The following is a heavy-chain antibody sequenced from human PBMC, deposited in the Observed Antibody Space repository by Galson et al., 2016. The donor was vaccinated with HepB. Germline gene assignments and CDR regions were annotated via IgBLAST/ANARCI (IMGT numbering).Heavy chain of an antibody. D-gene: IGHD3/OR15-3a*01. CDR3: ARGTGTGGYFDY. CDR1: GGTLNNYA. J-gene: IGHJ4*03. CDR2: INPSGGST. Sequence: SVKVSCKASGGTLNNYAFSWTRQAPGQGLEWMGIINPSGGSTSYAQKFQGRVTVTRDTSTSTVYMELSSLRSEDTAVYYCARGTGTGGYFDYWGRGTLVTVSS. V-gene: IGHV1-46*02.